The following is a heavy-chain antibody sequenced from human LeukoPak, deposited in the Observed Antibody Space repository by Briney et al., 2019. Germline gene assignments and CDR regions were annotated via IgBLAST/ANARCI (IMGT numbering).Heavy chain of an antibody. CDR3: ARDRGVNYDILTGYVANAFDI. Sequence: GGSLRLSSAASGFTFSSYSMNWVRQAPGKGLEWVSSISSSSSYIYYADSVKGRFTISRDIAKNSLYLQMYSLRAEDTAVYYCARDRGVNYDILTGYVANAFDIWGQGTMVTVSS. CDR2: ISSSSSYI. J-gene: IGHJ3*02. D-gene: IGHD3-9*01. CDR1: GFTFSSYS. V-gene: IGHV3-21*01.